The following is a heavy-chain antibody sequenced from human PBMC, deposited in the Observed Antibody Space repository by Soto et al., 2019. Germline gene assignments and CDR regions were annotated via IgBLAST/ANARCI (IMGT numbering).Heavy chain of an antibody. V-gene: IGHV1-8*01. CDR3: ARVACTGGRCYYDH. CDR1: GYTFTSYD. Sequence: QVQLVQSGAEVKKPGASVKVSCKASGYTFTSYDFNWVRQATGQGLEWLGWMNPNSGTTGYAQRFQGRVTMTRNTAISTAYMELSSLRSEDTAMYYCARVACTGGRCYYDHWGQGTLVTVSS. CDR2: MNPNSGTT. J-gene: IGHJ4*02. D-gene: IGHD2-8*02.